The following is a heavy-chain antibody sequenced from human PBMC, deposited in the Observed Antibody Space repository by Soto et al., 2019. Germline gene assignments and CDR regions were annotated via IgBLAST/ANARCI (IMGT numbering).Heavy chain of an antibody. CDR3: VHHGGVPYYHDF. V-gene: IGHV4-4*02. D-gene: IGHD2-8*01. CDR2: IFYSGST. CDR1: GGSLSSSSW. Sequence: LSLTCAVSGGSLSSSSWWSWVRQPPGKTLEWLGEIFYSGSTKYNPSLNSRVTISADQSKNDFSLRLSSVTAADTAVYYCVHHGGVPYYHDFWGQGMLVTVSS. J-gene: IGHJ4*02.